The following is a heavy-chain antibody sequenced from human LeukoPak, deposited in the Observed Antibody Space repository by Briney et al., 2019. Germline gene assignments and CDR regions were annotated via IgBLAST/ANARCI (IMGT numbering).Heavy chain of an antibody. D-gene: IGHD6-19*01. V-gene: IGHV2-70*04. CDR3: ARVHSSGWYGDAFDI. CDR1: GFSLSTSGMR. Sequence: SGPALVKPTQTLTLTCTFSGFSLSTSGMRVSWIRQPPGKALEWLARIDWDDDKFYSTSLKTRLTISKDISKNQVVLTMTNMDPVDTATYYCARVHSSGWYGDAFDIWGQGTMVTVSS. CDR2: IDWDDDK. J-gene: IGHJ3*02.